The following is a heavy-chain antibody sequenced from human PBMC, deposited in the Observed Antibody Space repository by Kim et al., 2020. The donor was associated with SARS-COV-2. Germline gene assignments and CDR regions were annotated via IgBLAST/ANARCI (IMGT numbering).Heavy chain of an antibody. Sequence: SETLSLTCAVYGGSFSGYYWSWIRQPPGKGLEWIGEINHSGSTNYNPSLKSRVTISVDTSKNQFSLKLSSVTAADTAVYYCARGRGVGVGATTFNYWGQGTLVTVSS. CDR2: INHSGST. V-gene: IGHV4-34*01. D-gene: IGHD1-26*01. CDR1: GGSFSGYY. CDR3: ARGRGVGVGATTFNY. J-gene: IGHJ4*02.